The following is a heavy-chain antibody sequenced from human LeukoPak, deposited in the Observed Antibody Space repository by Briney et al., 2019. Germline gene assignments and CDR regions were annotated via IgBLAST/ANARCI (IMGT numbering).Heavy chain of an antibody. V-gene: IGHV3-23*01. CDR3: ALYGSGSYWGRAYYYYGMDV. CDR2: TSGSGGST. D-gene: IGHD3-10*01. CDR1: GFTFSSYA. Sequence: GGSLRLSCAAPGFTFSSYAMSRVRQAPGKGLEWVSATSGSGGSTYYADSVKGRFTISRDNSKNTLYLQMNSLRAEDTAVYYCALYGSGSYWGRAYYYYGMDVWGKGTTVTVSS. J-gene: IGHJ6*04.